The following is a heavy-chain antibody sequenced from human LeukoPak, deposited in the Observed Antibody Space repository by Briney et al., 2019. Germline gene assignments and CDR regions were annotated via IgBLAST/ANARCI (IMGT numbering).Heavy chain of an antibody. J-gene: IGHJ6*03. CDR3: ARLKGEMITIRPYYHYYMDV. Sequence: PSETLSLTCTVSGGPISTYYWTWIRQPPGKGLEWLGYIYYNGNTNYNPSLPSRVTISLNTSKNQLSLNLTSVTAADTAVYYCARLKGEMITIRPYYHYYMDVWGKGTTVTVSS. V-gene: IGHV4-59*01. CDR1: GGPISTYY. CDR2: IYYNGNT. D-gene: IGHD5-24*01.